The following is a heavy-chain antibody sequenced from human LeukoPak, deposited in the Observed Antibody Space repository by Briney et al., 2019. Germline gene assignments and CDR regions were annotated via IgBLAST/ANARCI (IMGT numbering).Heavy chain of an antibody. CDR1: GFTFSSYS. Sequence: PGGSLRLSCAASGFTFSSYSMNWVRQAPGKGLEWVSSISSSSSYIYYADSVKGRFTISRDNAKNSLYLQMNSLRAEDTAVYYCARDGVIAVAGTYYFDYWGQGTLVTVSS. J-gene: IGHJ4*02. CDR3: ARDGVIAVAGTYYFDY. CDR2: ISSSSSYI. V-gene: IGHV3-21*01. D-gene: IGHD6-19*01.